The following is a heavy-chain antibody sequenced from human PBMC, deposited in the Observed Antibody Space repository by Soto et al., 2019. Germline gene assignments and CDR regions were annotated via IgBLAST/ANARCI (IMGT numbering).Heavy chain of an antibody. V-gene: IGHV3-43*01. CDR2: ITWDGHKT. Sequence: EVRLVESGGVVVQPGGSLRLSCAASGFTFDDFAMHWVRQVPGKGLEWVSLITWDGHKTYYADSVKGRFTISRDNNKNSLFLQMTSLTSEDTALYYCAQDLRYSGSSDYSHYGMDGWGQGTTVTVSS. CDR1: GFTFDDFA. J-gene: IGHJ6*02. CDR3: AQDLRYSGSSDYSHYGMDG. D-gene: IGHD1-26*01.